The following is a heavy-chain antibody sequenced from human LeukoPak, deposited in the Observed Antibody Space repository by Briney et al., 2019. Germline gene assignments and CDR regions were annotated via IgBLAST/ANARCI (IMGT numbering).Heavy chain of an antibody. CDR1: GFTFGDYA. J-gene: IGHJ6*03. V-gene: IGHV3-49*04. Sequence: QPGRSLRLSCTASGFTFGDYAMSWVRQAPGKGLEWVGFIRSKAYGGTTEYAASVNGRFTISRDDSKSIAYLQMNSLKTEDTAVYYCSYGSARDYYYYYMDVWGKGTMVTVSS. CDR3: SYGSARDYYYYYMDV. D-gene: IGHD3-10*01. CDR2: IRSKAYGGTT.